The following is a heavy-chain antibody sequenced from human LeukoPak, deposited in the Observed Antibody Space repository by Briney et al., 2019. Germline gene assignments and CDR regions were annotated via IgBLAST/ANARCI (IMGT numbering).Heavy chain of an antibody. V-gene: IGHV4-39*01. CDR2: IYYSGST. D-gene: IGHD5-24*01. J-gene: IGHJ4*02. CDR1: GGSISDTSYY. CDR3: ARNPRNRRDAYNSHFDY. Sequence: SETLSLTCTVSGGSISDTSYYWGWIRQPPGKGLEWIGSIYYSGSTFYNASLRSRVTISVDTSKNQFSLKVTSVTAADTAVYYCARNPRNRRDAYNSHFDYWGQGILVTVSS.